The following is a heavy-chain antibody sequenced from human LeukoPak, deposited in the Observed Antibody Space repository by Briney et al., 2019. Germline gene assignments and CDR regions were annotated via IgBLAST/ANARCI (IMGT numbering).Heavy chain of an antibody. CDR3: AGGGRGGSNHFDY. D-gene: IGHD1-26*01. J-gene: IGHJ4*02. V-gene: IGHV4-59*01. CDR2: IYYSGST. CDR1: GGSISSYY. Sequence: SETLSLTCTVSGGSISSYYWSWIRQPPGKGLEWIGYIYYSGSTNYNPSLKSRVTISVDTSKNQFSLRLSSVTAADTAVYYCAGGGRGGSNHFDYWGQGTLVTVSS.